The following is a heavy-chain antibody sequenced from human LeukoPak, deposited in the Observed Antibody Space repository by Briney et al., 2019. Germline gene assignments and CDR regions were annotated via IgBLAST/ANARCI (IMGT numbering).Heavy chain of an antibody. CDR3: AREAEGIARPFRY. CDR1: GGTFSSYA. J-gene: IGHJ4*02. Sequence: GASVKVSCKASGGTFSSYAISWVRQAPGQGLEWMGGIIPIFGTANYAQKFQGRVTITTDESTSTAYMELSSLRSEATAVYYCAREAEGIARPFRYWGQGTLVTAAS. D-gene: IGHD2-21*01. V-gene: IGHV1-69*05. CDR2: IIPIFGTA.